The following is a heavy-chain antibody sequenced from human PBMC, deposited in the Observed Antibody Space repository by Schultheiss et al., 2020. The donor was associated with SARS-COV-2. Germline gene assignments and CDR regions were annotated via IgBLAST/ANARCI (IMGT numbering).Heavy chain of an antibody. CDR3: ANGAARPGHYYYGMDV. CDR1: GFSFRSYT. J-gene: IGHJ6*02. Sequence: GGSLRLSCAASGFSFRSYTMNWVRQAPGKGLEWVAVISYDGSNKYYADSVKGRFTISRDNSKNTLYLQMNSLRAEDTAVYYCANGAARPGHYYYGMDVWGQGTTVTVSS. D-gene: IGHD6-6*01. CDR2: ISYDGSNK. V-gene: IGHV3-30-3*01.